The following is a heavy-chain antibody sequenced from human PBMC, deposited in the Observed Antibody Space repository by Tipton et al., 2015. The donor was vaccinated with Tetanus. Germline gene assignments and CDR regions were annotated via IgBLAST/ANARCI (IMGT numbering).Heavy chain of an antibody. J-gene: IGHJ4*02. V-gene: IGHV4-31*03. CDR2: IYYAALT. CDR3: ARGLPREPFYLDY. D-gene: IGHD1-26*01. Sequence: TLSLTCTVSGASINAGGYLWTWVRQRPGKGLEWIGNIYYAALTSYTPSLNSRVSISVDTSKNQFSLNLTSVTAADTAVYFCARGLPREPFYLDYWGQGKQVAVSS. CDR1: GASINAGGYL.